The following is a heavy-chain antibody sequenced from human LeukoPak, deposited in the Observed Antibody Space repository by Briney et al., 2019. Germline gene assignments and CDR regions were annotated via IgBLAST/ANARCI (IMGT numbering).Heavy chain of an antibody. Sequence: GGSLRLSCAASGFIFSNYAMSWVRQAPGKGLGWVSAISGSGGSTYYADSVKGRFTISRDNSKNTLYLQMNSLRAEDTAVYYCAKDGQGLVRGNNWFDPWGQGTRVTVSS. V-gene: IGHV3-23*01. J-gene: IGHJ5*02. CDR3: AKDGQGLVRGNNWFDP. CDR2: ISGSGGST. CDR1: GFIFSNYA. D-gene: IGHD6-19*01.